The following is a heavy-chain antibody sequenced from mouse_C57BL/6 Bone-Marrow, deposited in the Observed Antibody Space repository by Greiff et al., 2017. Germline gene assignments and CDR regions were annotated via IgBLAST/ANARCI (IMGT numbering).Heavy chain of an antibody. CDR3: ARDPGRAMDY. CDR1: GFTFSSYA. CDR2: ISDGGSYT. V-gene: IGHV5-4*01. J-gene: IGHJ4*01. D-gene: IGHD4-1*01. Sequence: EVMLVESGGGLVKPGGSLKLSCAASGFTFSSYAMSWVRQTPEKRLEWVATISDGGSYTYYPDNVKGRFTISRDNAKNNLYLQMSHLKSEDTAMYYCARDPGRAMDYWGQGTSVTVSS.